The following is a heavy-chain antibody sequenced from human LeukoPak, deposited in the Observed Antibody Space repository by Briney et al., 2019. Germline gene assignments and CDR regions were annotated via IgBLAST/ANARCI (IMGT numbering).Heavy chain of an antibody. J-gene: IGHJ4*02. Sequence: ASVKVSCKASGYTFTNYDINWVRQAPGQGLEWMGWISAHNGNTNYAQKLQGRVTMTTDTSTSTAYMEMRSLRSDDTAVYYCARLVYGAYYIDYWGQGTLVTVSS. CDR1: GYTFTNYD. V-gene: IGHV1-18*01. CDR2: ISAHNGNT. CDR3: ARLVYGAYYIDY. D-gene: IGHD4-17*01.